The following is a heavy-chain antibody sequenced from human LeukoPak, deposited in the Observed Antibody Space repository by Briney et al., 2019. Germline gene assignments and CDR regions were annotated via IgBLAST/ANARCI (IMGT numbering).Heavy chain of an antibody. CDR1: GFTFSSYS. V-gene: IGHV3-21*01. CDR3: AAVLGMRYYFDY. Sequence: GGSLRLSCAASGFTFSSYSMNWVRQAPGKGLEWVSSISSSSSYIYYADSVKGRFTISRDNAKNSLYLQMNSLRAEDTAVYYCAAVLGMRYYFDYWGREPWSPSPQ. D-gene: IGHD7-27*01. CDR2: ISSSSSYI. J-gene: IGHJ4*02.